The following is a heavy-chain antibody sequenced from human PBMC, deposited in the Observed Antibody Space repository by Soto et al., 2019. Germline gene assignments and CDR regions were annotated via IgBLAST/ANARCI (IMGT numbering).Heavy chain of an antibody. V-gene: IGHV3-33*01. D-gene: IGHD3-22*01. CDR2: IWYDGSNK. CDR3: ARATYYYDSSGYYYYYGMDV. Sequence: GGSLRLSCAASGFTFSSYGMHWVRQAPGKGLEWVAVIWYDGSNKYYADSVKGRFTISRDNSKNTLYLQMNSLRAEDTAVYYCARATYYYDSSGYYYYYGMDVWGQGTTVTVSS. J-gene: IGHJ6*02. CDR1: GFTFSSYG.